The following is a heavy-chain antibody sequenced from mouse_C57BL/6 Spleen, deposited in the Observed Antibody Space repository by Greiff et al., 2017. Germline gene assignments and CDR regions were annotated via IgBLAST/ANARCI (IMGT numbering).Heavy chain of an antibody. CDR2: IYPSDSET. J-gene: IGHJ4*01. CDR1: GYTFTSYW. Sequence: QVQLQQPGAELVRPGSSVKLSCKASGYTFTSYWMDWVKQRPGQGLEWIGNIYPSDSETHYNQKFKDKATLTVDKSSSTAYMQLSSLTSEDSAVYYCARSGGLRRPPYDAMDYWGQGTSVTVSS. D-gene: IGHD2-2*01. CDR3: ARSGGLRRPPYDAMDY. V-gene: IGHV1-61*01.